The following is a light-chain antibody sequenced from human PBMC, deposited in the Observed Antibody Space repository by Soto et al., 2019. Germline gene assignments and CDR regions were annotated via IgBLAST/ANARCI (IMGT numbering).Light chain of an antibody. Sequence: ETLMTQSPATLSVSPGERATLSCRASQSVNNNLAWYQQKLGQAPRVLIYGASARATGIPDRFSGGGSGAEYTLTISSLQSEDFAVYYCQQYDKWPRTFGQGTKVDIK. CDR3: QQYDKWPRT. CDR2: GAS. V-gene: IGKV3-15*01. J-gene: IGKJ1*01. CDR1: QSVNNN.